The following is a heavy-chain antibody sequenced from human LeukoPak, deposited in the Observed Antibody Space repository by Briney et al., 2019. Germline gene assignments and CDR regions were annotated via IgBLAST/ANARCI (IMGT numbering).Heavy chain of an antibody. CDR2: ISAYNGNT. Sequence: ASVKVSCKASGYTFTSYGISWVRQAPGQGLEWMGLISAYNGNTNYAQKLQGRVTMTTDTSTSTAYMELRSLRSDDTAVYYCARVYDSSGYVIFDYWGQGTLVTVSS. D-gene: IGHD3-22*01. J-gene: IGHJ4*02. CDR3: ARVYDSSGYVIFDY. V-gene: IGHV1-18*04. CDR1: GYTFTSYG.